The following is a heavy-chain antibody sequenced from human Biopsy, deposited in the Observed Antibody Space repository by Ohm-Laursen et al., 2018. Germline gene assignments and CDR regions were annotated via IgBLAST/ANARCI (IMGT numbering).Heavy chain of an antibody. CDR1: GYTFAGYY. D-gene: IGHD3-9*01. V-gene: IGHV1-2*02. Sequence: GSSVKVSYKASGYTFAGYYLHCVRQAPGHGLEWMGWINPNSGNANYAQSFQGRLTVTRDTSISTAYMELTSLTFDDTAIYYCARVPAYPSIDGYYGLDLWGQGTTVIVSS. J-gene: IGHJ6*02. CDR3: ARVPAYPSIDGYYGLDL. CDR2: INPNSGNA.